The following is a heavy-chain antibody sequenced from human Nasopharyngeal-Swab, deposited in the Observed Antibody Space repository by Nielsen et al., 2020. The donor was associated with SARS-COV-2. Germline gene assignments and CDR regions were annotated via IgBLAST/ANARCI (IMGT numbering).Heavy chain of an antibody. CDR2: IGTAGDT. D-gene: IGHD2-21*01. J-gene: IGHJ4*02. V-gene: IGHV3-13*01. Sequence: GGSLRLSCAASGFTFSSYDMHWVRQATGKGLEWVSAIGTAGDTYYPGSVKGRFTISRENAKNSLYLQMNSLRSEDTAVYYCASMITDTATRISWGQGTLVTVSS. CDR1: GFTFSSYD. CDR3: ASMITDTATRIS.